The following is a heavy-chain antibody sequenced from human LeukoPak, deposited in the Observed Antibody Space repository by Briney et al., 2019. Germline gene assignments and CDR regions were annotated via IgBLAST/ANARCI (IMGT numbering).Heavy chain of an antibody. CDR1: GFTFSTYA. Sequence: GGSLRLSCAASGFTFSTYAMSWVRQAPGKGLEWVSVISGSSNNTYYADSVKGRFTISRDNSKNTLSLQMSGLRAEDTAVYYCAKDNGGNGGSWYSPVDFWGQGTLVTVSS. D-gene: IGHD2-15*01. J-gene: IGHJ4*02. CDR3: AKDNGGNGGSWYSPVDF. V-gene: IGHV3-23*01. CDR2: ISGSSNNT.